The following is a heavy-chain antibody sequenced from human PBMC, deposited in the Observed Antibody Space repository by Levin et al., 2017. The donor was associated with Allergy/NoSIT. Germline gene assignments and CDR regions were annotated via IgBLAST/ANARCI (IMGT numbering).Heavy chain of an antibody. CDR2: INHSGST. V-gene: IGHV4-34*01. D-gene: IGHD3-22*01. Sequence: PSETLSLTCAVYGGSFSNYYWSWIRQPPGKGLEWIGEINHSGSTNYNPSLKSRVTISLDTSNNQFSLKLSSVTAADTAVYYCARAGYDSTGAKYWGQGTLVTVSS. CDR3: ARAGYDSTGAKY. CDR1: GGSFSNYY. J-gene: IGHJ4*02.